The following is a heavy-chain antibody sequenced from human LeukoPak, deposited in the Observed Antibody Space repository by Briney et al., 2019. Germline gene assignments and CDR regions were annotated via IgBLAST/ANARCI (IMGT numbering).Heavy chain of an antibody. Sequence: PGGSLRLSCSASGFTFSSYGMHWVRQAPGKGLEFVSAISSDGGGTRYADSVKGRFTISRDDSKNMLYLQMSSLRAEDTAVYYCASSTQISKYADHWGQGALVTVSS. CDR3: ASSTQISKYADH. J-gene: IGHJ4*02. V-gene: IGHV3-64D*06. D-gene: IGHD2-2*01. CDR1: GFTFSSYG. CDR2: ISSDGGGT.